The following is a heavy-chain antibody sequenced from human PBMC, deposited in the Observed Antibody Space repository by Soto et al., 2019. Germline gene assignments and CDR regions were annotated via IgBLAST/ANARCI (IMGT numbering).Heavy chain of an antibody. CDR1: GFTLSSYG. Sequence: QVQLVESGGGVVQPGRSLRLSCAASGFTLSSYGMHWVRQAPGKGLEWVAVISYDGSNKYYADSVKGRFTISRDNSKNTLYLQMNSLRAEDTAVYYCAIPAYGSGSYYWRGGEPFDYWGQGTLVTVSS. CDR2: ISYDGSNK. D-gene: IGHD3-10*01. V-gene: IGHV3-30*03. CDR3: AIPAYGSGSYYWRGGEPFDY. J-gene: IGHJ4*02.